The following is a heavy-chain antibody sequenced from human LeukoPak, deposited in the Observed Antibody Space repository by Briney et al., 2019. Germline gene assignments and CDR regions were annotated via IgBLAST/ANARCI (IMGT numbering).Heavy chain of an antibody. J-gene: IGHJ4*02. CDR3: ARDRGSGLRWFFDY. D-gene: IGHD4-23*01. V-gene: IGHV1-2*02. CDR2: INPNSGGT. CDR1: GYTFTSYY. Sequence: ASVKVSCKASGYTFTSYYMHWVRQAPGQGLEWMGWINPNSGGTNYAQKFQGRVTMTRDTSISTAYMELSRLRSDDTAVYYCARDRGSGLRWFFDYWGQGTLVTVSS.